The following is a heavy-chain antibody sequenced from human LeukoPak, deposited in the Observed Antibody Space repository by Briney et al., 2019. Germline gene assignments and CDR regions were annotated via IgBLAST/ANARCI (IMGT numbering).Heavy chain of an antibody. Sequence: GGSLRLSCAVSGLTFNNYAMSWVRQAPGKGLEWVSVIYSGGNTYYADSVKGRFTVSRDNSKNTLYLQMNSLRAEDTAVYYCARFRYSSSWYVGGENWFDPWGQGTLVTVSS. CDR3: ARFRYSSSWYVGGENWFDP. D-gene: IGHD6-13*01. V-gene: IGHV3-53*01. CDR2: IYSGGNT. CDR1: GLTFNNYA. J-gene: IGHJ5*02.